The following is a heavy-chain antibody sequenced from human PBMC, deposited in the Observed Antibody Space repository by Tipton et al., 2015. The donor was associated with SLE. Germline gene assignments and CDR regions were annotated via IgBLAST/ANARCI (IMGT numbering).Heavy chain of an antibody. V-gene: IGHV4-31*03. CDR3: ARERDCGSDCFGSYYYYMDV. D-gene: IGHD2-21*01. J-gene: IGHJ6*03. Sequence: TLSLTCTVSGGSISSGDYFWSWIRQHPGKGLEWIGYIFYTGSTYYNPSLKSRLTISVDTSKNEFSLALSSVTAADTAMYFCARERDCGSDCFGSYYYYMDVWGKGTTVTVSS. CDR2: IFYTGST. CDR1: GGSISSGDYF.